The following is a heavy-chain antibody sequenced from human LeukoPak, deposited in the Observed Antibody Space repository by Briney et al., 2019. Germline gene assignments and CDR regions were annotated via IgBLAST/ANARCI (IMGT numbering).Heavy chain of an antibody. Sequence: PSETLSLTCTFSGGSISSYYWSWIRQPPGKGLEWIGYIYYSGSTNYNPSLKSRVTISVDTSKNQFSLKLSSVTAADTAVYYCARAWYCSSTSCRRDAFDIWGQGTMVTVSS. CDR2: IYYSGST. D-gene: IGHD2-2*01. J-gene: IGHJ3*02. CDR3: ARAWYCSSTSCRRDAFDI. V-gene: IGHV4-59*01. CDR1: GGSISSYY.